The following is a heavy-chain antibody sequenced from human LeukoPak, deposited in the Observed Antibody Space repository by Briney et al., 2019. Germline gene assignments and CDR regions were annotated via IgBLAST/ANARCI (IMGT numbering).Heavy chain of an antibody. J-gene: IGHJ6*02. CDR1: GFTFSSYA. CDR2: ISYDGSNK. V-gene: IGHV3-30-3*01. CDR3: ARDFLDYGMDA. Sequence: PGRSLRLSCAASGFTFSSYAMHWVRQAPGKGLEWVAVISYDGSNKYYADSVKGRFTISRDNSKNTLYLQMNSLRAEDTAVYYCARDFLDYGMDAWGQGTTVTVSS.